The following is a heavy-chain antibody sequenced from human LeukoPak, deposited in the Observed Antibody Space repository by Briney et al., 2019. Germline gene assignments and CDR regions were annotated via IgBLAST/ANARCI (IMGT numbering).Heavy chain of an antibody. D-gene: IGHD2-2*01. CDR3: ATVAPAALDAFDI. CDR1: GYTFTGYY. J-gene: IGHJ3*02. V-gene: IGHV1-2*02. Sequence: ASVKVSCKASGYTFTGYYIHWVRQAPGQGLEWMGWINPNSGGTNYAQKFQGRVTMTRDTSISTAYMELSRLRSDDTAVYYCATVAPAALDAFDIWGQGTMVTVSS. CDR2: INPNSGGT.